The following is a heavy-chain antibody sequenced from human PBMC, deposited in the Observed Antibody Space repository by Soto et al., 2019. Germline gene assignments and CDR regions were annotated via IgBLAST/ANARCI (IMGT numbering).Heavy chain of an antibody. D-gene: IGHD3-16*02. CDR2: ISYSGST. J-gene: IGHJ4*02. CDR1: GGSISTYY. V-gene: IGHV4-59*08. Sequence: SETLSLTCTVSGGSISTYYWSWIRQPPGKGLEWIGYISYSGSTNYNPSLKSRVTMSVDTSKDQFSLKLSSVTAADTALYYCARLSRRGDYCFDYWGQGTLVTVSS. CDR3: ARLSRRGDYCFDY.